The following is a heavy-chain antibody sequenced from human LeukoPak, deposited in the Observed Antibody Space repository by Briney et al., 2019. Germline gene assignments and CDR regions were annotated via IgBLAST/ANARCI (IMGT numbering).Heavy chain of an antibody. CDR3: ARNGYSYGYYFDY. Sequence: ESGPALVKPTQTLTLTCTFSGFSLSTSGMCVSWIRQPPGKALEWLARIDWDDDKYYSTSLKTRPTISKDTSKNQVVLTMTNMDPVDTATYYCARNGYSYGYYFDYWGQGTLVTVSS. CDR1: GFSLSTSGMC. J-gene: IGHJ4*02. D-gene: IGHD5-18*01. V-gene: IGHV2-70*11. CDR2: IDWDDDK.